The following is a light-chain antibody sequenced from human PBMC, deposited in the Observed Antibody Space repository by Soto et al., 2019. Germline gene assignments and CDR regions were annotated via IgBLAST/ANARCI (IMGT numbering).Light chain of an antibody. CDR1: SIDVGGYNY. J-gene: IGLJ1*01. CDR2: EVS. Sequence: QSALTQPPSASGSPGQSVTISCTGTSIDVGGYNYVSWYQQYPGKAPKLMIYEVSKRPSGVPDRFSGSKSGNTASLTVSGLQAEDEADYYCCSSVGSNYVFGTGTKVTVL. V-gene: IGLV2-8*01. CDR3: CSSVGSNYV.